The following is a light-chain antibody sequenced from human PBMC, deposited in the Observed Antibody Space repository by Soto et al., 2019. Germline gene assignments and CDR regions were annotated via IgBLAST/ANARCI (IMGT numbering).Light chain of an antibody. V-gene: IGKV1-39*01. CDR1: QSIGSY. CDR2: AAS. CDR3: QQSYSSSWT. J-gene: IGKJ1*01. Sequence: DIQMTQSPSSLSGSVGDRGTITCRASQSIGSYLAWYQQKPGQAPKLLIYAASTWRSGIPGRFSGSGSGTEFALTISSLQPEDFATYDCQQSYSSSWTFGQGTKVDIK.